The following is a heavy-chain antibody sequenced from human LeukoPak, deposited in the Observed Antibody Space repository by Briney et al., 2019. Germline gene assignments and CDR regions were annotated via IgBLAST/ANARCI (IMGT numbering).Heavy chain of an antibody. J-gene: IGHJ4*02. CDR3: AKAAFIGMVRGATYYFDY. D-gene: IGHD3-10*01. CDR1: GFTFGTYA. CDR2: ISGSGIGT. V-gene: IGHV3-23*01. Sequence: GGSLRLSCAASGFTFGTYAMSWVRQAPGKGLEGVSFISGSGIGTYYADSVRDRFTISRDNSMNSLHLQMNSLRAEDTAVYYCAKAAFIGMVRGATYYFDYWGQGTLVTVSS.